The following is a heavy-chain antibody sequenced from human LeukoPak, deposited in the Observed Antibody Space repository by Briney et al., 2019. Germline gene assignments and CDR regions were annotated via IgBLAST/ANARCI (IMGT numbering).Heavy chain of an antibody. D-gene: IGHD2-15*01. CDR2: INHSGST. CDR3: ARGPTRNDIVVVVAATVYFDY. V-gene: IGHV4-34*01. CDR1: GGSFSGYY. J-gene: IGHJ4*02. Sequence: SETLSLTCAVYGGSFSGYYWSWIRQPPGKGLEWIGEINHSGSTNYNPSLKSRVTISVDTSKNQFSLKLSSVTAADTAVYYCARGPTRNDIVVVVAATVYFDYWGQGTLVTVSS.